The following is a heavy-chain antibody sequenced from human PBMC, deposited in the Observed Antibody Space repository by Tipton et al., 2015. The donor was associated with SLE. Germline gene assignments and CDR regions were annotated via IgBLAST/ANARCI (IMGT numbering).Heavy chain of an antibody. V-gene: IGHV4-59*08. Sequence: GLVKPSETLSLSCSVSGGSISSYYWTWIRQPPGKGLEWIGYIYYTGITNYNPSLESRVTLSVDTYRNQFSLKLNSVTAADTAVYYCVRLSSSGWRPYNWFDPWGQGTLVTVSS. CDR1: GGSISSYY. CDR2: IYYTGIT. J-gene: IGHJ5*02. CDR3: VRLSSSGWRPYNWFDP. D-gene: IGHD6-19*01.